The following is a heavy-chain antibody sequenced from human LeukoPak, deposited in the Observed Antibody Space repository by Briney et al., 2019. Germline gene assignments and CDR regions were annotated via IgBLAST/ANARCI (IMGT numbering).Heavy chain of an antibody. CDR2: ISWNSASV. CDR3: GTAFEF. D-gene: IGHD5-18*01. Sequence: GGSLRLSCEASGFTFDDYGMHWVRQAPGKGLEWVSTISWNSASVGYVDSVKGRFTISRDNAKKTLYLQMNSLRAEDTAVYYCGTAFEFWGQGTLVTVSS. CDR1: GFTFDDYG. V-gene: IGHV3-9*01. J-gene: IGHJ4*02.